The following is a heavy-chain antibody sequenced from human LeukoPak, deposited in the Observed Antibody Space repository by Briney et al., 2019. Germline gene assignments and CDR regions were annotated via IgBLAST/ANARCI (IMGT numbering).Heavy chain of an antibody. Sequence: GGTLRLSCAASGFTFSSYGMSWVRQAPGKGLEWVSYISSSGSTIYYADSVKGRFTISRDNAKNSLYLQMNSLRAEDTAVYYCARGGVLWRTWAFDYWGQGTLVTVSS. V-gene: IGHV3-48*04. J-gene: IGHJ4*02. D-gene: IGHD3-16*01. CDR2: ISSSGSTI. CDR1: GFTFSSYG. CDR3: ARGGVLWRTWAFDY.